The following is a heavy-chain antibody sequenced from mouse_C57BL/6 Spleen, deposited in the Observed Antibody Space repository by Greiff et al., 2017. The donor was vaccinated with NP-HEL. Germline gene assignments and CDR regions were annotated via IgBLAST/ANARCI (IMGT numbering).Heavy chain of an antibody. CDR2: IDPSDSYT. J-gene: IGHJ2*01. Sequence: VQLQESGAELVRPGTSVKLSCKASGYTFTSYWMHWVKQRPGQGLEWIGVIDPSDSYTNYNQKFKGKATLTVDTSSSTAYMQLSSLTSEDSAVYYCARATTVVAKYYFDYWGQGTTLTVSS. D-gene: IGHD1-1*01. V-gene: IGHV1-59*01. CDR3: ARATTVVAKYYFDY. CDR1: GYTFTSYW.